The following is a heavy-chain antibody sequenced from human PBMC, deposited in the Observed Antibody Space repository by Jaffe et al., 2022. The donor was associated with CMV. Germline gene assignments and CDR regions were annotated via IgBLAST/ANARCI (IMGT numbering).Heavy chain of an antibody. Sequence: EVQLVESGGGLVQPGGSLRLSCAASGFTFSSYWMSWVRQAPGKGLEWVANIKQDGSEKYYVDSVKGRFTISRDNAKNSLYLQMNSLRAEDTAVYYCARDGSGWYYYYYMDVWGKGTTVTVSS. D-gene: IGHD6-19*01. CDR3: ARDGSGWYYYYYMDV. CDR2: IKQDGSEK. J-gene: IGHJ6*03. CDR1: GFTFSSYW. V-gene: IGHV3-7*03.